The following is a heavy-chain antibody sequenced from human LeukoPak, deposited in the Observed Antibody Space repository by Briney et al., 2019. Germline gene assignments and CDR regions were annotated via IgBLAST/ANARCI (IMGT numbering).Heavy chain of an antibody. Sequence: ASVKVSCKTSGYTFTGYYIHSLRQAPGQGLEWMAWIDPNSGATNYAHKFQGRVTMTRDTSISTAYMEVSSLRSDDTAVYYCARELINFHDHTNTGFFDSWGQGTLVTVSS. CDR1: GYTFTGYY. D-gene: IGHD1-14*01. J-gene: IGHJ4*02. CDR2: IDPNSGAT. CDR3: ARELINFHDHTNTGFFDS. V-gene: IGHV1-2*02.